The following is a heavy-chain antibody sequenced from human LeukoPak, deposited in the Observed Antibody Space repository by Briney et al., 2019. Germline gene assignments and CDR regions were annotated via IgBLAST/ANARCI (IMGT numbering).Heavy chain of an antibody. V-gene: IGHV1-69*05. CDR3: TKTSQSPVTPGAFDI. Sequence: GASVKVSCKASGGSFRRSAISWVRQTPGQGLEWMGGIIPMFGTPNYAQKFRGRVSMTTEESTSTAYMELGSLTSEDTAVYYCTKTSQSPVTPGAFDIWGQGTMVTVSS. CDR2: IIPMFGTP. CDR1: GGSFRRSA. D-gene: IGHD4-11*01. J-gene: IGHJ3*02.